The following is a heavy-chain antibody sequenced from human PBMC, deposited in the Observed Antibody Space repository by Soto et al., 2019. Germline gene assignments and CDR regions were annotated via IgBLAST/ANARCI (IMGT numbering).Heavy chain of an antibody. J-gene: IGHJ6*02. CDR1: GYTFTSYA. V-gene: IGHV1-3*01. D-gene: IGHD3-3*01. CDR3: ATGGITIFGVVIPGDGMDV. Sequence: ASVKVSCKASGYTFTSYAMHWVRQAPGQRLEWMGWINAGNGNTKYSQKFQGRVTMTRDTSASTVYMELSSLRSEDTAVYYCATGGITIFGVVIPGDGMDVWGQGTTVTVSS. CDR2: INAGNGNT.